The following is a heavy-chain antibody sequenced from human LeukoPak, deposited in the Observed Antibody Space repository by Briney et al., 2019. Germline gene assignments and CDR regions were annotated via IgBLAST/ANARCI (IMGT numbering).Heavy chain of an antibody. CDR1: GHTFTTYA. CDR3: ARGGRSGSCLSDAFDI. CDR2: INAGNGDT. D-gene: IGHD1-26*01. V-gene: IGHV1-3*01. J-gene: IGHJ3*02. Sequence: ASVKVSCKASGHTFTTYAMHWVRQAPGQRLEWMGWINAGNGDTESSQKFQGRVTITWDTSASTTYMELSSLRSEDTAVYYCARGGRSGSCLSDAFDIWGQGTMVTVSS.